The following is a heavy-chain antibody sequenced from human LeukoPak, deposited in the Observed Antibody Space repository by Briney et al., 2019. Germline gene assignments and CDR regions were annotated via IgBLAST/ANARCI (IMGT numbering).Heavy chain of an antibody. CDR2: IKEDGSEK. D-gene: IGHD1-26*01. CDR1: GFTFSNYW. J-gene: IGHJ4*02. Sequence: GGSLRLSCAASGFTFSNYWMSWVRQAPGKGVEWVANIKEDGSEKYYVDSVKGGFTISRDNAKNSLYLQMNSLRAEDTAVYYCASGSYGRDYWGQGTLVTVSS. V-gene: IGHV3-7*01. CDR3: ASGSYGRDY.